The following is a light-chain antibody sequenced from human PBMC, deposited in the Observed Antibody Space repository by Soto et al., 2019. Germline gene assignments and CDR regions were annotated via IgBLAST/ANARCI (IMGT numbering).Light chain of an antibody. CDR2: GNN. V-gene: IGLV1-40*01. CDR1: SSNIGAGYD. J-gene: IGLJ1*01. CDR3: QSYDSSLSGYV. Sequence: QSVLTQPPSVSGAPGQRVTISCTGSSSNIGAGYDVHWYQQLPGTAPKVLIYGNNNRPSGVPDRFSGSKSGTSASLAITGLQAEDEADYYCQSYDSSLSGYVFVTGTKVTVL.